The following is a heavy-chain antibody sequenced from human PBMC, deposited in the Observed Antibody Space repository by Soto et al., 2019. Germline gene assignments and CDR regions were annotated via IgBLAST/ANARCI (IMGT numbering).Heavy chain of an antibody. CDR2: MYYNGNT. CDR3: ARRKVVVAATPLYFQR. V-gene: IGHV4-31*03. CDR1: GGSINSGGYY. D-gene: IGHD2-15*01. Sequence: QVQLQESGPGLVKPSQTLSLTCTVSGGSINSGGYYWSWIRQHPGKGLEWIGYMYYNGNTAYNPSLKSRVTISVDTSKNQFSLKLSSVTDADTAVYYCARRKVVVAATPLYFQRWGQGTLVTVSS. J-gene: IGHJ1*01.